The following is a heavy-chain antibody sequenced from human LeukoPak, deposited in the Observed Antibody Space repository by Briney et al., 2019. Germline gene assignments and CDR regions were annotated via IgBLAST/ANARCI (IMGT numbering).Heavy chain of an antibody. D-gene: IGHD5-18*01. CDR3: AKVGQDSRGYSYRHFDY. CDR2: ISGSGGST. Sequence: GGSLTLSCAASGFIFSSYAMSWVRQAPGKGLEWVSAISGSGGSTYYADSVKGRLTISRDNSKNTLYLQMNSLRAEDTAVYYCAKVGQDSRGYSYRHFDYWGQGTLVTVSS. V-gene: IGHV3-23*01. CDR1: GFIFSSYA. J-gene: IGHJ4*02.